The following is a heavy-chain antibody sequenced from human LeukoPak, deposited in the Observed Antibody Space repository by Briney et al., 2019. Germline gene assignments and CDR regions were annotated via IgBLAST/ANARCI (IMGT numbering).Heavy chain of an antibody. Sequence: GRSLRLSCAASGFTFSSYGIHWVRQAPGKGLEWVAVISYDGSNKYYADSVKGRFTISRDNTKNTPYLQMNSLRAEDTAVYYCASSTQISKYADYWGQGALVTVSS. CDR1: GFTFSSYG. D-gene: IGHD2-2*01. CDR3: ASSTQISKYADY. V-gene: IGHV3-30*03. J-gene: IGHJ4*02. CDR2: ISYDGSNK.